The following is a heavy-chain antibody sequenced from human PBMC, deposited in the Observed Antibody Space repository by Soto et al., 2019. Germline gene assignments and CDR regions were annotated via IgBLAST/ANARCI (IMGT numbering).Heavy chain of an antibody. Sequence: GGSLRLSCAASGFTFSSYAMSWVRQAPGKGLEWVSAISGRGGSTYYADSVKGRFTISRDNSKNTLYLQMNSLRAEDTAVYYCAKGDFIGVVIPIDYWGQGTLVTVSS. CDR2: ISGRGGST. D-gene: IGHD3-3*01. V-gene: IGHV3-23*01. CDR3: AKGDFIGVVIPIDY. CDR1: GFTFSSYA. J-gene: IGHJ4*02.